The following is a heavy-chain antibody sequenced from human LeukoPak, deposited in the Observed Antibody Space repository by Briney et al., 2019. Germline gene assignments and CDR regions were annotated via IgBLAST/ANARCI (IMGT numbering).Heavy chain of an antibody. CDR1: GFIFSSYA. V-gene: IGHV3-23*01. CDR2: MSASDGST. CDR3: AKDAYYYDSSGYYAAIDY. J-gene: IGHJ4*02. Sequence: PGGSLTLSCAASGFIFSSYAMSWVRQPPGKGLEWVSAMSASDGSTYYADSVKGRFTISRDNSKNTLYLEMNSLRAEDTAVYYCAKDAYYYDSSGYYAAIDYWGQGTLVTVSS. D-gene: IGHD3-22*01.